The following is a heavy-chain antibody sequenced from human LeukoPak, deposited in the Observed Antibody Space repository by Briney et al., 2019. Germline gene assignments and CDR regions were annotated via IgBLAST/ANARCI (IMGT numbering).Heavy chain of an antibody. CDR2: ISSSNNYI. D-gene: IGHD2-15*01. CDR1: GFTFSNYN. V-gene: IGHV3-21*01. Sequence: GSLRLSCAASGFTFSNYNMNWVRQAPGKGLEWVSSISSSNNYIYYADSVKGRFTISRDNAKNSLYLQMNSLRVEDAAVYYCARDSAGTCSGAGCDPDDFDYWGQGTLVTVSS. J-gene: IGHJ4*02. CDR3: ARDSAGTCSGAGCDPDDFDY.